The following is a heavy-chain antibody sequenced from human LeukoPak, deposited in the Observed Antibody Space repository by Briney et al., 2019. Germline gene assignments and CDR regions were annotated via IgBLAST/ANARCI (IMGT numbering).Heavy chain of an antibody. D-gene: IGHD4-23*01. CDR2: INHSGST. J-gene: IGHJ1*01. Sequence: SGTLSLTCAVSGGSISSSNWWSWVRQPPGKGLEWIGEINHSGSTNYNPSLKSRVTISVDTSKNQFSLKLSSVTAADTAVYYCARDHDYGGDEYFQHWGQGTLVTVSS. CDR1: GGSISSSNW. V-gene: IGHV4-4*02. CDR3: ARDHDYGGDEYFQH.